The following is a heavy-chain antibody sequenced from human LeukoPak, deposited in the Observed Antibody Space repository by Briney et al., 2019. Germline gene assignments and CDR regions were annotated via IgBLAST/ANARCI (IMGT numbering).Heavy chain of an antibody. CDR1: GYTFTSYG. J-gene: IGHJ5*02. D-gene: IGHD6-13*01. CDR2: ISAYSGNT. V-gene: IGHV1-18*01. Sequence: ASVKVSCKASGYTFTSYGISWVRQAPGQGLEWMGWISAYSGNTNYAQKLQGRVTMTTGTSTSTAYMELRSLRSDDTAVYYCARDPASGYSSSWYDWRLTCFDPWGQGTLVTVSS. CDR3: ARDPASGYSSSWYDWRLTCFDP.